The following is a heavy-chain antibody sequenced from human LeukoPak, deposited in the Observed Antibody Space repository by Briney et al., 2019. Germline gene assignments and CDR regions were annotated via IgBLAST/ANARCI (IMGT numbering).Heavy chain of an antibody. CDR3: ARGDSSSWLIDY. Sequence: ASVKVSCKASGYTFTGHYMHWVRQAPGQGLEWMGWINPNSGGTNYAQKFQGRVTMTRDTSISTAYMELSRLRSDDTAVYYCARGDSSSWLIDYWGQGTLVTVSS. CDR1: GYTFTGHY. V-gene: IGHV1-2*02. J-gene: IGHJ4*02. D-gene: IGHD6-13*01. CDR2: INPNSGGT.